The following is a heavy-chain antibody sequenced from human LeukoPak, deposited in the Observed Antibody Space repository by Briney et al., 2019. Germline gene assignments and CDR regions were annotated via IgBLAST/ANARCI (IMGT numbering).Heavy chain of an antibody. D-gene: IGHD3-3*01. CDR3: ARDARESDFWSGYYTGIVFDY. CDR1: GGSISSSSYY. Sequence: SETLSLTCTVSGGSISSSSYYWGWIRQPPGKGLEWIGSIYYSGSTYYNPSLKSRVTISVDTSKNQFSLKPSSVTAADTAVYYCARDARESDFWSGYYTGIVFDYWGQGTLVTVSS. CDR2: IYYSGST. J-gene: IGHJ4*02. V-gene: IGHV4-39*07.